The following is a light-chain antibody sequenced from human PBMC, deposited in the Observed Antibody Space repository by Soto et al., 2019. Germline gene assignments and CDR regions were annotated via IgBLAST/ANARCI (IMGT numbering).Light chain of an antibody. Sequence: EIVLTQSPGALSLSPGERATLSCRASQSVSSSYLAWYQQKPGQAPRLLIYGASSRATGIPDRFSGSGSGTDFTLTISRLEPEDFAVYYCQLYGTSPFTFGPGTKVDSK. CDR2: GAS. CDR1: QSVSSSY. J-gene: IGKJ3*01. V-gene: IGKV3-20*01. CDR3: QLYGTSPFT.